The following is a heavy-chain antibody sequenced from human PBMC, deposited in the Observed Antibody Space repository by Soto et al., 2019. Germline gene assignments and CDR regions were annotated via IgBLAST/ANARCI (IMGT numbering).Heavy chain of an antibody. D-gene: IGHD3-22*01. CDR3: ARADDSSGYFSLDY. V-gene: IGHV4-59*01. CDR2: IYYSGST. Sequence: SETLSLTCTVSGGSISSYYWSWIRQPPGKGLEWIGYIYYSGSTNYNPSLKSRVTISVDTSKNQFSLKLSSVTAADTAVYYCARADDSSGYFSLDYRGQGTLVTVSS. CDR1: GGSISSYY. J-gene: IGHJ4*02.